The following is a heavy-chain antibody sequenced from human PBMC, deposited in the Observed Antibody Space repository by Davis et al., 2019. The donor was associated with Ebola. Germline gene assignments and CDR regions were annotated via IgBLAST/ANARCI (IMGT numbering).Heavy chain of an antibody. D-gene: IGHD4-17*01. CDR2: ISSSGSTI. V-gene: IGHV3-48*03. J-gene: IGHJ4*02. CDR1: GFTFSSYE. Sequence: GGSLRLSCAASGFTFSSYEMNWVRQAPGKGLEWVSYISSSGSTIYYADSVKGRFTISRDNAKNTLYLQMNSLRAEDTAVYYCARDLGNYGDSGWGQGTLVTVSS. CDR3: ARDLGNYGDSG.